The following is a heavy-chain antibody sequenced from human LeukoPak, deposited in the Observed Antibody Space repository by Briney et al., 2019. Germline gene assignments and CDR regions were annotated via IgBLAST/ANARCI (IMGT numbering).Heavy chain of an antibody. Sequence: GGSLRLSCAGSGFTVSTNFMSWVRQPPAKGLEWVSTLYNDAFGSTTYYADSVTGRFTISRDNSQNTLFLQMSSLTAEDTAMYYCARELGGGGLHYFDYWGRGTLVTVSS. V-gene: IGHV3-53*01. CDR3: ARELGGGGLHYFDY. D-gene: IGHD3-16*01. CDR1: GFTVSTNF. CDR2: LYNDAFGSTT. J-gene: IGHJ4*02.